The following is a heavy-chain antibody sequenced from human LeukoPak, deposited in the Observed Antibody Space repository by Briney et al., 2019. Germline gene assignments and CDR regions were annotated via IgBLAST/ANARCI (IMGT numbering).Heavy chain of an antibody. CDR2: IYPGDSDT. J-gene: IGHJ4*02. Sequence: GGALEISCQGSGYLFTSYWIGWVRPVPGKGLEWMGMIYPGDSDTRYSPSFQGQVTISADKSISTAYLQWSSLKASDTAMYYCARRNYYDSSGYYPDYWGQGTLVTVSS. CDR1: GYLFTSYW. CDR3: ARRNYYDSSGYYPDY. V-gene: IGHV5-51*01. D-gene: IGHD3-22*01.